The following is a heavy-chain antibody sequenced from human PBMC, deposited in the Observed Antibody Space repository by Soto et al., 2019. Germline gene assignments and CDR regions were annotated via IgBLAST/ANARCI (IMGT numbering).Heavy chain of an antibody. CDR1: GFIFRNYG. CDR2: ISASGDAT. Sequence: PGGSLRLSCAASGFIFRNYGLAWVRQSPGKGLEFVSAISASGDATYYADPVKGRFTISRDNSENTLSLQMNSLGAEDTAVFYCAEEAGHSQPFDYWGLGTLVTVSS. CDR3: AEEAGHSQPFDY. D-gene: IGHD6-13*01. V-gene: IGHV3-23*01. J-gene: IGHJ4*02.